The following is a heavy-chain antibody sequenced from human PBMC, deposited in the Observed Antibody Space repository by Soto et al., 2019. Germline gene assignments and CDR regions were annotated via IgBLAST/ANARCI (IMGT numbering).Heavy chain of an antibody. Sequence: SETLSLTCAVYGGSFSGYYWSWISQPPGKGLEWIGEINHSGSTNYNPSLNSRVTISVDTSKNQFSLKLSSVTAADTAVYYCARVEGYEQDYGMDVWGQGTTVAVSS. D-gene: IGHD5-12*01. J-gene: IGHJ6*02. CDR3: ARVEGYEQDYGMDV. CDR1: GGSFSGYY. CDR2: INHSGST. V-gene: IGHV4-34*01.